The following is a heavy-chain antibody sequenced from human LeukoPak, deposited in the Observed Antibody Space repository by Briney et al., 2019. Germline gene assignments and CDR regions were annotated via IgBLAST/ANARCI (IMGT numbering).Heavy chain of an antibody. D-gene: IGHD3-22*01. CDR3: ARELFRSGYFEGDY. CDR2: ISYDGSNK. J-gene: IGHJ4*02. V-gene: IGHV3-30-3*01. Sequence: PGRSLRLACAAYGFTFSSYAMHWVRQAPGKGLEWVAVISYDGSNKYYADSVKGRFTISRDNSKNTLYLQMNSLRAEDTAVYYCARELFRSGYFEGDYWGQGTLVTVSS. CDR1: GFTFSSYA.